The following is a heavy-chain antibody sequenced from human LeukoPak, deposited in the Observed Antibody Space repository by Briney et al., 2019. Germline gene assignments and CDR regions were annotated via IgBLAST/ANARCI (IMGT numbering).Heavy chain of an antibody. V-gene: IGHV3-23*01. J-gene: IGHJ4*02. D-gene: IGHD5-12*01. CDR2: ITNRGGNT. Sequence: SLRFSSAASDLTSPSLTHLWVRQAPTKGPYWVSGITNRGGNTYYADSVKGRFTISRDNSKSTLYLQMNSLRAEDTAVFYCAKGGQTDRFDYWGQGALVTVSS. CDR3: AKGGQTDRFDY. CDR1: DLTSPSLT.